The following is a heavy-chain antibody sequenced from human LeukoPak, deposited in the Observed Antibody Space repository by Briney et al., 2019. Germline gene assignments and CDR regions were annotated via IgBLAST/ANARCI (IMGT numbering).Heavy chain of an antibody. J-gene: IGHJ4*02. CDR3: ARAKYCTNGVCYIGFDY. D-gene: IGHD2-8*01. V-gene: IGHV3-7*04. Sequence: GGSLRLSCAASGFTFSSYWMSWVRQAPGKGLEWVANIKQDGSEKYYVDSVKGRFTISRDNAKNSLYLQMNSLRAEDTAVYYCARAKYCTNGVCYIGFDYWGQGTLVTVYS. CDR2: IKQDGSEK. CDR1: GFTFSSYW.